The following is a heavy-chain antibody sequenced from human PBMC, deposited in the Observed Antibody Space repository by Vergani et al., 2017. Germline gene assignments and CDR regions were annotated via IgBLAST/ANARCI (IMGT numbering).Heavy chain of an antibody. CDR2: IIPILGIA. CDR1: GGTFSSYA. D-gene: IGHD3-22*01. Sequence: QVQLVQSGAEVKKPGASVKVSCKASGGTFSSYAISWVRQAPGQGREWMGRIIPILGIANYAQKFQGRVTITADKYTSTAYMGLSSLRTEDTAVYYCATGVRDSSGYYRRDYYYYGMDVWGQGTTVTVSS. CDR3: ATGVRDSSGYYRRDYYYYGMDV. J-gene: IGHJ6*02. V-gene: IGHV1-69*04.